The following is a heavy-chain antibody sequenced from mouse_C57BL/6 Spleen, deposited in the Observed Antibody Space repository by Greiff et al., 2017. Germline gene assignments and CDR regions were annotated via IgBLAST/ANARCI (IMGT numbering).Heavy chain of an antibody. D-gene: IGHD2-10*01. V-gene: IGHV3-6*01. Sequence: EVKLQESGPGLVKPSQSLSLTCSVTGYSITSGYYWNWIRQFPGNKLEWMGYISYDGSNNYNPSLKNRISITRDTSKNQFFLKLNSVTTEDTATYYCAREGLPDGAYWGQGTLVTVSA. J-gene: IGHJ3*01. CDR1: GYSITSGYY. CDR2: ISYDGSN. CDR3: AREGLPDGAY.